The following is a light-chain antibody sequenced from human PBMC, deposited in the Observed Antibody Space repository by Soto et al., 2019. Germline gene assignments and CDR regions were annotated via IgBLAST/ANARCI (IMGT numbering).Light chain of an antibody. Sequence: QSVLTQPASVSGSPGQSITISCTGTSSDIGAYNYVSWYQHHPGKAPKLMIYEVSNRPSGVSSRFSGSKSGNTASLTISGLQAEDEADYYCCSYASNNRGVFGTGTKLTVL. J-gene: IGLJ1*01. V-gene: IGLV2-14*01. CDR1: SSDIGAYNY. CDR2: EVS. CDR3: CSYASNNRGV.